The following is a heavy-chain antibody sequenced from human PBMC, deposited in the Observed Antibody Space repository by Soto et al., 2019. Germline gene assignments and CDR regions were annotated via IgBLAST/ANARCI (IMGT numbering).Heavy chain of an antibody. J-gene: IGHJ3*01. CDR2: ISGSGRSA. CDR3: AITRLYDASGYHRDGFDF. Sequence: GGSLRLSCAASGFTFGNYVMNWVRQAPGKGLEWVSGISGSGRSAYYADSVKGRFTISRDNSNNTLFLQMHTLRAEDTALYYCAITRLYDASGYHRDGFDFWGQGTMVTVSS. CDR1: GFTFGNYV. V-gene: IGHV3-23*01. D-gene: IGHD3-22*01.